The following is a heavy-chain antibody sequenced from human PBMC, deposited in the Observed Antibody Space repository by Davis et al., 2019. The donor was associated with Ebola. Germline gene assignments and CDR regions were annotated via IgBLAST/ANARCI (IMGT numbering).Heavy chain of an antibody. CDR3: ARDEGVREYESWFDP. CDR2: ISAYNGNT. Sequence: ASVKVSCKASGYTFTSYGISWVRQAPGQGLEWMGWISAYNGNTNYAQKLQGRVTMTTDTSTSTAYMELRSLRSDDTAVYYCARDEGVREYESWFDPWGQGTLVTVSS. CDR1: GYTFTSYG. D-gene: IGHD3-10*01. J-gene: IGHJ5*02. V-gene: IGHV1-18*01.